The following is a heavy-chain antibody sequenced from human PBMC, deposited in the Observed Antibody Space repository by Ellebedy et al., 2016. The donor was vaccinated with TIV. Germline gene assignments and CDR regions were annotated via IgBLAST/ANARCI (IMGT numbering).Heavy chain of an antibody. D-gene: IGHD1-1*01. CDR1: GGSITDTEW. J-gene: IGHJ4*02. CDR2: VHHRGTA. CDR3: TRTTQHFAPSNY. V-gene: IGHV4-4*02. Sequence: MPSETLSLTCGVSGGSITDTEWWSWVRQSPGMGLEWIGEVHHRGTANYNPSLMSRVSISMDKSKNQFSLDLAFVTAADTAVYYCTRTTQHFAPSNYWGLGMLVTVSS.